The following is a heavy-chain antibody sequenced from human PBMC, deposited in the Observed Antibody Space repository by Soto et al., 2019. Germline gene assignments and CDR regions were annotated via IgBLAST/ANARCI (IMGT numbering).Heavy chain of an antibody. J-gene: IGHJ4*02. CDR3: ARDREYYDSSGYSPFDY. Sequence: ASVKVSCKASGYTFTSYYMHWVRQAPGQGLEWMGIINPSGGSTSYAQKFQGRVTMTRDTSTSTVYMELSSLRSEDTAVYYCARDREYYDSSGYSPFDYWGQGTLVTVSS. CDR1: GYTFTSYY. V-gene: IGHV1-46*01. D-gene: IGHD3-22*01. CDR2: INPSGGST.